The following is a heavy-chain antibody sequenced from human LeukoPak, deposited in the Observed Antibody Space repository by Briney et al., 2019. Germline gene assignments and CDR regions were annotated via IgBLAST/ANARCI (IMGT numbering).Heavy chain of an antibody. CDR1: AYTFTEYA. CDR3: TRGRWSATTASYYLDF. CDR2: INAGNGNT. V-gene: IGHV1-3*01. J-gene: IGHJ4*02. D-gene: IGHD2-15*01. Sequence: ASVKVSCTASAYTFTEYAVNWVRQAPGQRLEWMGWINAGNGNTKYAQKFQGRLTITRDTSASTAYMELSSLTFEDTAVYYCTRGRWSATTASYYLDFWGQGTLVTVSS.